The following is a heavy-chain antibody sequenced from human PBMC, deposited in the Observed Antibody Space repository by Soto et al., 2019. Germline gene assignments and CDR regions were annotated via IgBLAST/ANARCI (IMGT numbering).Heavy chain of an antibody. V-gene: IGHV3-7*01. Sequence: EVQLVESGGGLVQLGGSRRLSCAASGFTFSSFWMTWVRQAPGKGLAWVANIKQDGSEKYYVDSVKGRFTISRDNARNSLFLEMKSLRSEDTAVYSCVRDRSGSYLEGFDYWGQGTLVTVSS. CDR2: IKQDGSEK. D-gene: IGHD1-26*01. CDR1: GFTFSSFW. J-gene: IGHJ4*02. CDR3: VRDRSGSYLEGFDY.